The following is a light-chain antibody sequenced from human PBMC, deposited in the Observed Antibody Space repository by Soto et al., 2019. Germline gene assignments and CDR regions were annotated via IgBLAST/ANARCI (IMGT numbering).Light chain of an antibody. Sequence: EIVLTQSPGTLSLSPGERATLSCRASQSVSSSYLAWYQQKPGQAPRLLMYGASSRATGIPDRFRGSGSGTDFTLTISRLEPEDFAVYYCQQGTFGQGTKLEIK. CDR2: GAS. CDR3: QQGT. CDR1: QSVSSSY. J-gene: IGKJ2*01. V-gene: IGKV3-20*01.